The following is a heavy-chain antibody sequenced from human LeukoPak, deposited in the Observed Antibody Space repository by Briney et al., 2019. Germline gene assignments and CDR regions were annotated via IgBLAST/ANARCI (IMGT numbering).Heavy chain of an antibody. CDR1: GFTFSDYY. V-gene: IGHV3-11*01. J-gene: IGHJ6*03. CDR2: ISSSGSTI. D-gene: IGHD6-13*01. CDR3: AKDGYSSSWYPLDYYYYYMDV. Sequence: GGSLRLSCAASGFTFSDYYMSWIRQAPGKGLEWVSYISSSGSTIYYADSVKGRFTISRDNAKNSLYLQMNSLRAEDTAVYYCAKDGYSSSWYPLDYYYYYMDVWGKGTTVTVSS.